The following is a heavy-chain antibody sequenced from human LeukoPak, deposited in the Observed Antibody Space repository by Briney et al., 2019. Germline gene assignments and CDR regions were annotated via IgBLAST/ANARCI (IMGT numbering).Heavy chain of an antibody. CDR3: ATYDFWSGYSGY. Sequence: SGGSLRLSCAASGFTFSSYWMHWVRQAPGKGRVWVSRINRDGSSTSYADSVKGPFTISRDNAKNTLYLQMNSLRAEDTAVYYCATYDFWSGYSGYWGQGTLVTVSS. CDR1: GFTFSSYW. V-gene: IGHV3-74*01. J-gene: IGHJ4*02. D-gene: IGHD3-3*01. CDR2: INRDGSST.